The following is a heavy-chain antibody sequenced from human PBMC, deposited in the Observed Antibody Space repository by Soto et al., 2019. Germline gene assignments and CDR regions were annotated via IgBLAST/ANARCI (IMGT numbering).Heavy chain of an antibody. CDR1: GFTFRSYG. D-gene: IGHD2-2*01. CDR2: IWFDGSKK. CDR3: ARDRLVPYRYGMAV. Sequence: PGGSLRLSCAASGFTFRSYGIHWVRQAPGKGLEWVALIWFDGSKKYYVDSVKGRFAVSRDNSKNTLYLQMNSLRVEDTAVYYCARDRLVPYRYGMAVWGQGTSVTVSS. J-gene: IGHJ6*02. V-gene: IGHV3-33*01.